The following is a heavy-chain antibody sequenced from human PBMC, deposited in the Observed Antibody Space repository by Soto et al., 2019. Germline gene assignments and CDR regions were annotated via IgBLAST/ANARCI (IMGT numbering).Heavy chain of an antibody. CDR2: VSEDGTVQ. CDR1: GVSIRGYG. CDR3: AKEFKRELHVFDL. D-gene: IGHD3-10*01. V-gene: IGHV3-30*18. J-gene: IGHJ3*01. Sequence: QGQLVESGGGVVRPGGSLKIYCEASGVSIRGYGMHWVRQVPGRGLEWVAVVSEDGTVQRYLDVVQGRFYISRDNPKNTVFLQMYRLSTEDTAIYFCAKEFKRELHVFDLWGQGTVVTVS.